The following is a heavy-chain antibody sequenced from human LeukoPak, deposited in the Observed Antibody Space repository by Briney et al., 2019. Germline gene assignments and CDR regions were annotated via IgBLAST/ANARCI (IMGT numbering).Heavy chain of an antibody. CDR3: AKGIFDWLLAIYFDY. Sequence: PGGSLRLSCAASGFTFSSYGMSWVRQAPGKGLEWVSAISGSGGSTYYADSVKGRFTISRDNSKNTLYLQMNSLRAEDTAVYYCAKGIFDWLLAIYFDYWGQGTLVTVSS. CDR1: GFTFSSYG. V-gene: IGHV3-23*01. J-gene: IGHJ4*02. CDR2: ISGSGGST. D-gene: IGHD3-9*01.